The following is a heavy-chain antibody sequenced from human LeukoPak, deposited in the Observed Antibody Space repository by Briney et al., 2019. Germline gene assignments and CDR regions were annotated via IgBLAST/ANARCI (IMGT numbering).Heavy chain of an antibody. D-gene: IGHD4-23*01. J-gene: IGHJ4*02. CDR3: ASAFYGGPPPY. V-gene: IGHV3-66*01. CDR1: GFTVSSNY. CDR2: IYTGGNT. Sequence: PGGSLRLSCAASGFTVSSNYMSWVRQAPGKGLEWVSLIYTGGNTYYADSVKGRFTLSRDKSKNTVYLQMNKLGSEDTALSYLASAFYGGPPPYWGEGTRVSVSS.